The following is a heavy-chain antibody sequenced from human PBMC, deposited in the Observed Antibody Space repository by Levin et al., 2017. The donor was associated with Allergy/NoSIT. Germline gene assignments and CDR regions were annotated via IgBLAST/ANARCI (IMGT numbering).Heavy chain of an antibody. V-gene: IGHV1-2*02. CDR1: GYTFTGYY. Sequence: GESLKISCKASGYTFTGYYIHWVRQAPGQGLEWMGWINPNSGGTNYAQKFQGRVTMTRDTSISTAYMELSSLISVDTAVYYCAREPPYDSRGSPVPNSVWFDYWGQGTLVTVSS. J-gene: IGHJ4*02. D-gene: IGHD3-22*01. CDR2: INPNSGGT. CDR3: AREPPYDSRGSPVPNSVWFDY.